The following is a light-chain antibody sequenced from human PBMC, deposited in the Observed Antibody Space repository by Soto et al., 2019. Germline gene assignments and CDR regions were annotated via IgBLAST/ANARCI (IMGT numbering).Light chain of an antibody. Sequence: DIQMTQSPSTLSASVGDRVSFTCRASQSIGNWLAWYQQQPGKAPKLLIYDASTLESGVPSRFSGSRSGTEFTLTISSLQPDDFATYYCEQYNNYLWTFGQGTKVEIK. V-gene: IGKV1-5*01. CDR3: EQYNNYLWT. CDR2: DAS. CDR1: QSIGNW. J-gene: IGKJ1*01.